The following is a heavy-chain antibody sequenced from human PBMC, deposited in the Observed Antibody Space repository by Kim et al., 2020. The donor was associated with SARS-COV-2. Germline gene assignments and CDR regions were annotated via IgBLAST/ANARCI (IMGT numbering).Heavy chain of an antibody. Sequence: ASVKVSCKASGYTFTGYYMHWVRQAPGQGLEWMGWINPNSGGTNYAQKFQGRVTMTRDTSISTAYMELSRLRSDDTAVYYCARTKSITMVRGVIFPWGQGTLVTVSS. V-gene: IGHV1-2*02. CDR1: GYTFTGYY. D-gene: IGHD3-10*01. CDR2: INPNSGGT. CDR3: ARTKSITMVRGVIFP. J-gene: IGHJ5*02.